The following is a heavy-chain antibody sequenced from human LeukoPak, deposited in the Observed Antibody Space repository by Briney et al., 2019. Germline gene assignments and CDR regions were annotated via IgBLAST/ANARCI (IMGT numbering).Heavy chain of an antibody. V-gene: IGHV4-34*01. Sequence: KPSETLSLTCAVYGGSFSGYYWSWIRQPPGKGLEWIGEINHSGSTNYNPSLKSRVTISVDTSKNQFSLKLSSVTAADTAVYYCARVRRGNRVHWFDPWGQGTLVTVSS. CDR2: INHSGST. D-gene: IGHD3-10*01. CDR3: ARVRRGNRVHWFDP. J-gene: IGHJ5*02. CDR1: GGSFSGYY.